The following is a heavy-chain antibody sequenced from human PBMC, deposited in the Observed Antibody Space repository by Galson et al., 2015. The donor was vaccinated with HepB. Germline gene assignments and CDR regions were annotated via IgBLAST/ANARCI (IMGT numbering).Heavy chain of an antibody. CDR3: SKGAILGGTPHYFDF. J-gene: IGHJ4*01. CDR1: GFTFTRYA. CDR2: ICGSGTTT. D-gene: IGHD3-16*01. Sequence: SLRLSCAASGFTFTRYAMNWVRQAPGKGLEWVSRICGSGTTTYYADSVKGRFTISRDKSKNTVSLHMSSLRAEDPAIYYWSKGAILGGTPHYFDFWGQGTLVPVSS. V-gene: IGHV3-23*01.